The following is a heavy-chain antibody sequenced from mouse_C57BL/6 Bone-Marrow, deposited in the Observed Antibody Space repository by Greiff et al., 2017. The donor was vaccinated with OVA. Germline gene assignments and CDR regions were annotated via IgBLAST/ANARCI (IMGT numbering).Heavy chain of an antibody. V-gene: IGHV3-6*01. D-gene: IGHD1-1*01. Sequence: VQLKESGPGLVKPSQSLSLTCSVTGYSITSGYYWNWIRQFPGNKLEWMGYISYDGSNNYNPSLKNRISITRDTSKNQFFLKLNSVTTEDTATYYCARDPYYYGSFPWFAYWGQGTLVTVSA. CDR1: GYSITSGYY. CDR2: ISYDGSN. CDR3: ARDPYYYGSFPWFAY. J-gene: IGHJ3*01.